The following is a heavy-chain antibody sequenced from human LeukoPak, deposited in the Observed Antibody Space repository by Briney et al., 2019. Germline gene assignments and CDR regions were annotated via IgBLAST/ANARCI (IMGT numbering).Heavy chain of an antibody. D-gene: IGHD3-9*01. V-gene: IGHV1-18*01. CDR2: ISAYNGNT. Sequence: GASVKVSCKASGYTFTSYGISWVRQAPGQGLEWMGWISAYNGNTNYAQKLQGRVTVTTDTSTSTAYMELRSLRSDDTAVYYCARAQLRYFDWLSDVDAFDIWGQGTMVTVSS. J-gene: IGHJ3*02. CDR3: ARAQLRYFDWLSDVDAFDI. CDR1: GYTFTSYG.